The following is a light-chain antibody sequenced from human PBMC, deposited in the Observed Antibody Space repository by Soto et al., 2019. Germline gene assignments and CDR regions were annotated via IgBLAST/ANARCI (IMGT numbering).Light chain of an antibody. Sequence: EVVLTQSPGTLSLSPGERATLSCRASQSVSNNYLAWYQQKPGQSPKLLIFGSSDRATGIPDRFSGSGSGKDFNLTISSLEPEDFAVYYCQQYGSSPPYTFGQGTKLEIK. CDR1: QSVSNNY. J-gene: IGKJ2*01. CDR3: QQYGSSPPYT. CDR2: GSS. V-gene: IGKV3-20*01.